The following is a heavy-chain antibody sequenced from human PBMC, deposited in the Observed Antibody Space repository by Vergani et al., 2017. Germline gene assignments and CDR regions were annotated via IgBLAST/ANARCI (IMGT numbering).Heavy chain of an antibody. Sequence: QVQLVETGGGVVQPGGSLRLYCATSGFSFNTYGAHWVRQAPGKGLEWVVGISFDGTNEYYPDLVKGRFTISRDIAKNTLYLQVRSLRLEDTGVYHCVRGRSLGGGGRCYTEAWDYWGQGTPVTVSS. J-gene: IGHJ4*02. D-gene: IGHD2-2*02. CDR2: ISFDGTNE. V-gene: IGHV3-30*03. CDR1: GFSFNTYG. CDR3: VRGRSLGGGGRCYTEAWDY.